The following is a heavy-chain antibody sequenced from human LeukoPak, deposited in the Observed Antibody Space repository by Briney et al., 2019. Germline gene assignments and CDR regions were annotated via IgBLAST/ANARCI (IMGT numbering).Heavy chain of an antibody. D-gene: IGHD6-19*01. Sequence: ASVKVSCKASGYAFTSYGISWVRQAPGQGLEWMGWISAYNGNTNYAQKLQGRVTITTDTSTSTAYMELRSLRSDDTAVYYCAREGEQWLRNYYYYGMDVWGQGTTVTVSS. CDR2: ISAYNGNT. J-gene: IGHJ6*02. CDR3: AREGEQWLRNYYYYGMDV. CDR1: GYAFTSYG. V-gene: IGHV1-18*01.